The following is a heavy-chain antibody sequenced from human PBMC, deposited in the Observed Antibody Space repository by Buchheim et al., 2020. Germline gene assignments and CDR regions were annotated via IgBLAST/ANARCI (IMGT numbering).Heavy chain of an antibody. CDR3: ARQLGYCSSTSCYHYYYYMDV. Sequence: EVQLLESGGGLVQPGGSLRLSCGAPGFTLSTYGLGWVRQAPGKGLEWVSSISGSGDSTYYADSVKGRFIISRDNSKNTLYLQMNSLRAEDTAAYYCARQLGYCSSTSCYHYYYYMDVWGKGTT. CDR2: ISGSGDST. J-gene: IGHJ6*03. V-gene: IGHV3-23*01. D-gene: IGHD2-2*01. CDR1: GFTLSTYG.